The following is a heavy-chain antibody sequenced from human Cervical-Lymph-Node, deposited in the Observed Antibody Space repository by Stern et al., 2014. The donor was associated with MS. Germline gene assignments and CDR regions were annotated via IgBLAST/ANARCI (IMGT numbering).Heavy chain of an antibody. J-gene: IGHJ4*02. D-gene: IGHD3-16*01. Sequence: EVQLVESGGGVVKPGGSLRLSCAASGFTFKEYSLHSVRQAPGKGLEWVSFITWNGDTTHYADSVKGRFTISRDNGKNFLFLQMHSLRAEDTALYYCTRDRAFNVGSLFDSWGQGALVTVSS. CDR1: GFTFKEYS. CDR2: ITWNGDTT. CDR3: TRDRAFNVGSLFDS. V-gene: IGHV3-43*01.